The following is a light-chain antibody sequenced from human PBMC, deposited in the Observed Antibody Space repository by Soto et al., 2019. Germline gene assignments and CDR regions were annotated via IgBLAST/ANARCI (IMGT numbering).Light chain of an antibody. J-gene: IGKJ4*01. Sequence: ENQMTQSPSSLSASVRDRFTITCLASQSSSTYLNWYQQKPGKAPKLLIYGASSLQSGVPSRFSGSGSGTDFTLTISLLQPEDFVTYYCQQSDSTPLPFGGGTNVDIK. CDR1: QSSSTY. CDR2: GAS. V-gene: IGKV1-39*01. CDR3: QQSDSTPLP.